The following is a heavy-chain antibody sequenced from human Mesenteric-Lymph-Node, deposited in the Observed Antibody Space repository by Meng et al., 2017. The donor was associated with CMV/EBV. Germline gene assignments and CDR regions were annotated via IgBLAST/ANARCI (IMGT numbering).Heavy chain of an antibody. J-gene: IGHJ4*02. D-gene: IGHD2-15*01. V-gene: IGHV3-48*03. CDR3: TTDLVYVVVVAASDY. CDR1: GFTFSSYE. CDR2: ISSSGSTI. Sequence: GESLKISCAASGFTFSSYEMNWVRQAPGKGLEWVSYISSSGSTIYYADSVKGRFTISRDNAKNSLYLQMNSLKTEDTAAYYCTTDLVYVVVVAASDYWGQGTLVTVSS.